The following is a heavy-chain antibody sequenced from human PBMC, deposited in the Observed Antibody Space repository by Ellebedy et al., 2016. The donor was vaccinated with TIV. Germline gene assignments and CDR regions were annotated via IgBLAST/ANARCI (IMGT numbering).Heavy chain of an antibody. CDR2: IDPSGATI. D-gene: IGHD5/OR15-5a*01. J-gene: IGHJ6*02. V-gene: IGHV1-46*01. Sequence: AASVKVSCKASGYTFTSYYMHWVRQAPGQGLEWMGIIDPSGATIDYAQKFQGRVTMTRDTSTRTVYMELSSLRSEDTAVYYCARDRIVSSTSDLYYGMDVWGQGTTVIVSS. CDR1: GYTFTSYY. CDR3: ARDRIVSSTSDLYYGMDV.